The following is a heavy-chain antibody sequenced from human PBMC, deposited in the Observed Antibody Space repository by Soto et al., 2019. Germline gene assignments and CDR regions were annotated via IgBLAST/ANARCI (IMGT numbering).Heavy chain of an antibody. CDR3: AKGSLSPDYGGNSGYILYY. V-gene: IGHV3-30*18. CDR1: GFTFSSYG. J-gene: IGHJ4*02. CDR2: ISYDGSNK. D-gene: IGHD4-17*01. Sequence: QVQLVESGGGVVQPGRSLRLSCAASGFTFSSYGMHWVRQAPGKGLEWVAVISYDGSNKYYADSVKGRFTISRDNSKNTLYLQMNSLRAEDTAVYYCAKGSLSPDYGGNSGYILYYWGQGTLVTVSS.